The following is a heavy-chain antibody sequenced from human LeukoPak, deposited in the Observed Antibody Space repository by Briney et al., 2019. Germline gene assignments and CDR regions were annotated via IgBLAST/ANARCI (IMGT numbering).Heavy chain of an antibody. D-gene: IGHD5-12*01. J-gene: IGHJ4*02. CDR1: GFTFSDSY. Sequence: GGSLRLSCAASGFTFSDSYKSWIRQAPGKGLEWVSYISSSSNYANYADSVKGRFTISRDNAKNSLYLQMISLRAEDTAVYYCARGIEATRRSAATCNYFDYWGQGTLVTVSS. CDR3: ARGIEATRRSAATCNYFDY. CDR2: ISSSSNYA. V-gene: IGHV3-11*06.